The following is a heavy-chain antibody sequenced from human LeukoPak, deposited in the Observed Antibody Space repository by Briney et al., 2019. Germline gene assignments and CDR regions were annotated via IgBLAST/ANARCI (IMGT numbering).Heavy chain of an antibody. CDR3: ARDPALTFNWFDP. J-gene: IGHJ5*02. Sequence: SETLSLTCAVSAYSISSGYYWAWIRQTPERGLEWIGSIYHSGNTYYSPSLKSRVTISVDTSENQFSLELSSVTAADTAVYYCARDPALTFNWFDPWGQGILVTVSS. CDR1: AYSISSGYY. CDR2: IYHSGNT. V-gene: IGHV4-38-2*02. D-gene: IGHD2-21*02.